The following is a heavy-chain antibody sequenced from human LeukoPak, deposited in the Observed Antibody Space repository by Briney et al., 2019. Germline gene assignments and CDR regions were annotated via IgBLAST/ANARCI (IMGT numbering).Heavy chain of an antibody. V-gene: IGHV4-61*02. Sequence: SETLSLTCTVSGGSISSGSYYWSWIRQPAGKGLEWIGRIYTSGSTNYNPSLKSRVTISVDTSKNQFSLKLSSVTAADTAVYYCARGGVAAAGYFDYWGQGTLVTVSS. CDR3: ARGGVAAAGYFDY. CDR2: IYTSGST. J-gene: IGHJ4*02. CDR1: GGSISSGSYY. D-gene: IGHD6-13*01.